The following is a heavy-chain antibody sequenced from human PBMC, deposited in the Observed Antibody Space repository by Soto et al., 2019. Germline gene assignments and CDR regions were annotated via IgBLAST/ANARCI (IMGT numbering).Heavy chain of an antibody. Sequence: QITLKESGPTLVKPTQTLTLTCTFSGFSLSTSGMGVGWIRQPPGKALEWLALIYWDDDKRYSPSLKSRLNITKDTPKNQVVLIMTNMDPVDTATYYCAHRNSGSPYSRGLFSPLFFDFWGQGTLVTGSS. CDR2: IYWDDDK. V-gene: IGHV2-5*02. CDR1: GFSLSTSGMG. D-gene: IGHD6-19*01. CDR3: AHRNSGSPYSRGLFSPLFFDF. J-gene: IGHJ4*02.